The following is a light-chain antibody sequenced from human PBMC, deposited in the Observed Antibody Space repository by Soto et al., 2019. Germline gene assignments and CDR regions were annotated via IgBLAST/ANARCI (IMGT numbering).Light chain of an antibody. CDR3: SSYTSSSTLL. CDR2: DVS. V-gene: IGLV2-14*01. CDR1: SSDVGSYNY. J-gene: IGLJ2*01. Sequence: QSALTQPASVSGSPGQSITISCSGTSSDVGSYNYVSWYQQHPDRAPKLMIYDVSNRPSGVSNRFSGSKSGNTASLTISGIQAEDEADSYCSSYTSSSTLLFGGGTKLTVL.